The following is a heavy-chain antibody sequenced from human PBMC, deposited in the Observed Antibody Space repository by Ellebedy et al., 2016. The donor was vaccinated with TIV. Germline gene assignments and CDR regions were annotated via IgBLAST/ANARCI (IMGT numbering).Heavy chain of an antibody. V-gene: IGHV1-46*01. CDR1: GYTFTSYY. CDR3: ARDSNPEGDY. Sequence: ASVKVSCKASGYTFTSYYMHWVRQAPGQGLEWMGLINPSGGSTTYAQKFQGRVTMTRDRSTTTVYLELSSLRSEDTAVYYCARDSNPEGDYWGQGTLVIVSS. J-gene: IGHJ4*02. CDR2: INPSGGST.